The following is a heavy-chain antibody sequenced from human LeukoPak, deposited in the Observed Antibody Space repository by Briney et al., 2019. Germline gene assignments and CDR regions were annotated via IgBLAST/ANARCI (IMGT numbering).Heavy chain of an antibody. J-gene: IGHJ5*02. CDR1: GFTFSSYG. V-gene: IGHV3-30*03. CDR3: ARERHYGDYVWFDP. D-gene: IGHD4-17*01. Sequence: GGSLRLSCAASGFTFSSYGMHWVRQAPGKGLEWVAVISYDGSNKYYADSVKGRFTISRDNSKNTLYLQMNSLRAEDTAVYYCARERHYGDYVWFDPWGQGTLVTVSS. CDR2: ISYDGSNK.